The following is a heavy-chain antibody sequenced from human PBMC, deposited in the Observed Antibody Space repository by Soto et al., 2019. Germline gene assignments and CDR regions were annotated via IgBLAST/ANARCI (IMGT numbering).Heavy chain of an antibody. J-gene: IGHJ6*02. CDR1: GGSVSSGSYY. V-gene: IGHV4-61*01. D-gene: IGHD6-19*01. Sequence: QVQLQESGPGLVKPSETLSLTCTVSGGSVSSGSYYWSWIRQPPGKGLEWIGYIYYSGSTNYNPSLKSRGTISVDTSQNQFSLKLSSVTAADTAVYYCARGIEGWYQGRYYYGMDVWGQGTTVTVSS. CDR2: IYYSGST. CDR3: ARGIEGWYQGRYYYGMDV.